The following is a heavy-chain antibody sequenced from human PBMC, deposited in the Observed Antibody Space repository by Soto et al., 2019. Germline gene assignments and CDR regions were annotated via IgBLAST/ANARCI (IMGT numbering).Heavy chain of an antibody. D-gene: IGHD3-22*01. CDR3: ARDRRKTYYYDSSGYYLDFQH. CDR1: GYTFTSYD. CDR2: MNPNSGNT. Sequence: ASVKVSCKASGYTFTSYDINWVRQATGQGLEWMGWMNPNSGNTGYAQKFQGRVTMTRNTSISTAYMELSSLRSEDTAVYYCARDRRKTYYYDSSGYYLDFQHWGQGTLVTVSS. J-gene: IGHJ1*01. V-gene: IGHV1-8*01.